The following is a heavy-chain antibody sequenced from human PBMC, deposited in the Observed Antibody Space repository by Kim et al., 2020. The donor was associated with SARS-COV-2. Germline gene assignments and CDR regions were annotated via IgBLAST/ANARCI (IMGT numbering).Heavy chain of an antibody. CDR3: TRQMGPLRFLAGV. J-gene: IGHJ6*02. V-gene: IGHV5-51*01. CDR2: IYPGDSDT. D-gene: IGHD3-3*01. Sequence: GESLKISCKGSGYSFTSYWIGWVRQMPGKGLEWMGIIYPGDSDTRYSPSFQGQVTISADKSISTAYLQWSSLKASDTAMYYCTRQMGPLRFLAGVWGQGTTVTVSS. CDR1: GYSFTSYW.